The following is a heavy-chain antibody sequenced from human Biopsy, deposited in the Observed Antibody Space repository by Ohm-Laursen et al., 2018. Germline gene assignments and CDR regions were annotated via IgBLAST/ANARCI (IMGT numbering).Heavy chain of an antibody. J-gene: IGHJ3*02. CDR1: GYTFTDYS. D-gene: IGHD3-10*01. Sequence: SVKVSCKASGYTFTDYSLHWVRQAPGQGLEWMGWVNPNSGATDYAQKFQGRVTMTSDTSISTAYIELRRLISDDTAVYFCARDRMVTIITLVRADTFDIWGQGTLVSVSS. V-gene: IGHV1-2*02. CDR3: ARDRMVTIITLVRADTFDI. CDR2: VNPNSGAT.